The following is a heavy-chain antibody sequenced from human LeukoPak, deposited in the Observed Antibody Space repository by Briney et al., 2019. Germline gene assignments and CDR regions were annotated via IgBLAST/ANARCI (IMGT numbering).Heavy chain of an antibody. J-gene: IGHJ3*02. CDR3: ARALGAVAGPEDAFDI. D-gene: IGHD6-19*01. V-gene: IGHV1-8*03. CDR1: GYTFTSYD. Sequence: GASVKVSCKTSGYTFTSYDINWVRQATGQGLGYMGWMSPNSGNTGYAKKSQGRVSITRNTSISTAYMELSSLRSEDTAVYYCARALGAVAGPEDAFDIWGRGTMVTVSS. CDR2: MSPNSGNT.